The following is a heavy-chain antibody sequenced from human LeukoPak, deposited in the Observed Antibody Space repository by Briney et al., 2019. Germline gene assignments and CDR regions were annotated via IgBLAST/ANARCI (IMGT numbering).Heavy chain of an antibody. CDR1: GYTFTGYY. CDR2: INPNSGGT. CDR3: ARSVDTATVTAVGDY. J-gene: IGHJ4*02. D-gene: IGHD5-18*01. Sequence: GASVKVSCKASGYTFTGYYMHWVRQAPGQGLEWMGWINPNSGGTNYAQKFQGRVTMTRDTSISTAYMELSRLRSDDTAVYYCARSVDTATVTAVGDYWGQGTLATVSS. V-gene: IGHV1-2*02.